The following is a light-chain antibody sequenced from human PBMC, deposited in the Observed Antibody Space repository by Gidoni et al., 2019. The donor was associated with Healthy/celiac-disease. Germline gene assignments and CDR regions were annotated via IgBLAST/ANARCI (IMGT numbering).Light chain of an antibody. J-gene: IGKJ3*01. Sequence: EIVLTPSPATLSWSPGERATLSCRASQSVSSYLAWYQQKPGQTPRLLIYDASNRATRIPARFSGSGSGTDFTLTISSLQPEDFAVYYCQQRSNWPSFTFGPGTKVDIK. CDR2: DAS. V-gene: IGKV3-11*01. CDR3: QQRSNWPSFT. CDR1: QSVSSY.